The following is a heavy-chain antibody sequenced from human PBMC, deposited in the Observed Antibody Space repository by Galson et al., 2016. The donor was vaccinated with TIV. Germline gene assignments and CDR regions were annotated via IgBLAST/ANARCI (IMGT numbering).Heavy chain of an antibody. V-gene: IGHV1-3*01. CDR2: INVDNGNT. D-gene: IGHD1-14*01. CDR3: ARVGGIPRKAFDI. J-gene: IGHJ3*02. CDR1: GNTFTSYT. Sequence: SVKVSCKASGNTFTSYTLHWVRQAPGQRLEWMGGINVDNGNTKYSQKFQGRVTITRDTSATTAYMELSSLRSEDTAVYYCARVGGIPRKAFDIWGQGTMATVSS.